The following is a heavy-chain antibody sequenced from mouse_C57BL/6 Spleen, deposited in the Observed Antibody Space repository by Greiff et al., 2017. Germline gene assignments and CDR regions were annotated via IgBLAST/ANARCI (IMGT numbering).Heavy chain of an antibody. V-gene: IGHV1-82*01. J-gene: IGHJ2*01. Sequence: QVQLQQSGPELVKPGASVKISCKASGYAFSSSWMNWVKQRPGKGLEWIGRIYPGDGDTNYNGKFKGKATLTADKSSSTAYMQLSSLTSEDSAVYFCVSYYDYGWGQGTTLTVSS. CDR3: VSYYDYG. CDR1: GYAFSSSW. D-gene: IGHD2-4*01. CDR2: IYPGDGDT.